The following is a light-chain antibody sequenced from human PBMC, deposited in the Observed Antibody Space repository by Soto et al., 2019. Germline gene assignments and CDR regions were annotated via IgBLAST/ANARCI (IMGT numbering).Light chain of an antibody. Sequence: QAVVTQPPSVSGAPGQRVTISCTGSSSNIGADYDVHWYQHLPGKAPKLLIYGNSNRPSGVPERFSGSKSGTSASLAVTGLQAEDEADYYCQSYDSSLSVVVFCAGTKVTVL. CDR2: GNS. CDR1: SSNIGADYD. V-gene: IGLV1-40*01. CDR3: QSYDSSLSVVV. J-gene: IGLJ2*01.